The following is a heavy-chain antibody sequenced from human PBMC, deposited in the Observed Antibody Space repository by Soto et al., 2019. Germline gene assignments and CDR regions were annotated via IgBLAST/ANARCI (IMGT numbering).Heavy chain of an antibody. CDR3: ARDNKGYCSSTSCYRVDWDYGMDV. V-gene: IGHV4-61*01. CDR1: GGSGSSGSYY. J-gene: IGHJ6*02. Sequence: LSLTCTVSGGSGSSGSYYWSWIRQPPGKGLEWIGYIYYSGSTNYNPSLKSRVTISVDTSKNQFSLKLSSVTAADTAVYYCARDNKGYCSSTSCYRVDWDYGMDVWGQGTTVTVSS. CDR2: IYYSGST. D-gene: IGHD2-2*02.